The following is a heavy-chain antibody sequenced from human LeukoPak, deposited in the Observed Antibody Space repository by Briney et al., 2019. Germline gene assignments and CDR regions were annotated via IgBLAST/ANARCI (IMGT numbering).Heavy chain of an antibody. CDR1: GFSFRSYT. CDR2: ISSNSGYI. D-gene: IGHD6-19*01. V-gene: IGHV3-21*04. CDR3: AKDIRSSGWSRVYYFDY. Sequence: GGSLRLSCAASGFSFRSYTMTWVRQAPGKGLEWVSSISSNSGYIDYADSTQGRFTISRDNAKNSLYLQMNSLRAEDTALYYCAKDIRSSGWSRVYYFDYWGQGTLVTVSS. J-gene: IGHJ4*02.